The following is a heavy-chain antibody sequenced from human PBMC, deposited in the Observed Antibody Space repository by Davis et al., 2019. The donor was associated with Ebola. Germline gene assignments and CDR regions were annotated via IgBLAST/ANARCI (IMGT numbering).Heavy chain of an antibody. V-gene: IGHV4-34*01. CDR2: INHSGST. Sequence: PSETLSLTCAVYGGSFSGYYWSWIRQPPGKGLEWIGEINHSGSTNYNPSLKSRVTISVDTSKNQFSLKLSSVTAADTAVYYCARDGDTAMIIWGQGTMVTVSS. D-gene: IGHD5-18*01. CDR1: GGSFSGYY. CDR3: ARDGDTAMII. J-gene: IGHJ3*02.